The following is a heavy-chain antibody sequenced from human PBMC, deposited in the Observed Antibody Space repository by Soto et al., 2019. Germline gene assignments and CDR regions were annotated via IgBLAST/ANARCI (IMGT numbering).Heavy chain of an antibody. CDR1: GFTFSSYA. Sequence: GGSLRLSCAASGFTFSSYAMHWVRQAPGKGLEWVAVISYDGSNKYYADSVKGRFTISRDNSKNTLYLQMNSLRAEDTAVYYCARDPAVGATPLFDYWGQGTLVTVSS. D-gene: IGHD1-26*01. J-gene: IGHJ4*02. CDR3: ARDPAVGATPLFDY. CDR2: ISYDGSNK. V-gene: IGHV3-30-3*01.